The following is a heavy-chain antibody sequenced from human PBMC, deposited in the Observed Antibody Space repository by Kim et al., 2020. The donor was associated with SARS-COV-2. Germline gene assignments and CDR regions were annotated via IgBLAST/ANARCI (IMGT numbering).Heavy chain of an antibody. V-gene: IGHV4-39*01. D-gene: IGHD3-9*01. J-gene: IGHJ3*02. CDR3: ARHSGWDGTFDI. Sequence: SYNPSLKSRVTISVDTSKNQFSLKLSSVTAADTAVYYCARHSGWDGTFDIWGQGTMVTVSS.